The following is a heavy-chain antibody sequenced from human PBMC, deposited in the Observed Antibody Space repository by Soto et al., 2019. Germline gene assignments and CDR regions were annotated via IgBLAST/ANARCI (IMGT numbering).Heavy chain of an antibody. CDR1: GFTVSSNY. J-gene: IGHJ6*02. V-gene: IGHV3-66*04. D-gene: IGHD3-22*01. CDR2: IYSGGST. Sequence: EVQLVESGGGLVQPGGSLRLSCAASGFTVSSNYMSWVRQAPGKGLEWVSVIYSGGSTYYADSVKGRFTISRDNSKNTLYLQMNSLRAEDTAVNYCARHYYDSSGYYYLSYYYYGMDVWGQGTTVTVSS. CDR3: ARHYYDSSGYYYLSYYYYGMDV.